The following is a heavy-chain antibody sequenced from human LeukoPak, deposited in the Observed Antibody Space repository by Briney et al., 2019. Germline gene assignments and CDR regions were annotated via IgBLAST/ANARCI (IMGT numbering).Heavy chain of an antibody. Sequence: ASVKVSCKASGYTFTSYDINWVRQATGQGLEWMGWMNPNSGNTGYAQKFQGRVTITRNTSISTAYMELSSLRSEDTAVYYCARVDYYDSSGPIDAFDIWGQGTMVTVSS. D-gene: IGHD3-22*01. V-gene: IGHV1-8*03. CDR3: ARVDYYDSSGPIDAFDI. CDR1: GYTFTSYD. J-gene: IGHJ3*02. CDR2: MNPNSGNT.